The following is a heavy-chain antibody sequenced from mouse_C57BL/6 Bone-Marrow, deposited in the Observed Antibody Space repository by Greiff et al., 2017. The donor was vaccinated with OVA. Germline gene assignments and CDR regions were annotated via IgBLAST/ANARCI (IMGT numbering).Heavy chain of an antibody. CDR2: ISDGGSYT. CDR3: AIGKSGDGWYFDV. V-gene: IGHV5-4*03. D-gene: IGHD2-14*01. CDR1: GFTFSIYA. J-gene: IGHJ1*03. Sequence: EVMLVESGGGLVKPGGSLKLSCAASGFTFSIYALSWVSQTPEKRLEWVATISDGGSYTYYPDNVKGRFTIARDNAKNNLYLQMSHLKSEDTAMYYCAIGKSGDGWYFDVWGTGTTVTVSS.